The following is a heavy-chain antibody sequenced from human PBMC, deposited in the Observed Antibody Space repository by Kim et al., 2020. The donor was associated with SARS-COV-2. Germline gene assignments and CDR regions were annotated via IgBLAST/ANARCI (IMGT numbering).Heavy chain of an antibody. Sequence: SETLSLTCAVYGGSFSGYYWSWIRQPPGKGLEWIGEINHSGSTNYNPSLKSRVTISVDTSKNQFSLKLSSVTAADTAVYYCARGKPSMYDFWSGPFDYWGQGTLVTVSS. CDR2: INHSGST. CDR1: GGSFSGYY. J-gene: IGHJ4*02. D-gene: IGHD3-3*01. V-gene: IGHV4-34*01. CDR3: ARGKPSMYDFWSGPFDY.